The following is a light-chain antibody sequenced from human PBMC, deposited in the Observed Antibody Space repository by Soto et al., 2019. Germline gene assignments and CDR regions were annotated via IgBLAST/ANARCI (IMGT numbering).Light chain of an antibody. CDR1: SSDVDTYIY. V-gene: IGLV2-14*03. CDR3: ATWDGGLSGPFV. J-gene: IGLJ1*01. CDR2: DVT. Sequence: QSVLTQPASVSGSPGQSITISCTGTSSDVDTYIYISWYQQHPGKAPKLIIYDVTNRPPGVSNRFSGSKSGNTASLTISGLQTEDEANSSCATWDGGLSGPFVFGTGTKVTVL.